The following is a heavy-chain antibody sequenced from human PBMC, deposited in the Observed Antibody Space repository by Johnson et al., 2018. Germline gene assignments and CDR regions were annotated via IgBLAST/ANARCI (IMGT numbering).Heavy chain of an antibody. CDR3: ARAPPGSSVFSYYYYMDV. V-gene: IGHV3-21*01. J-gene: IGHJ6*03. CDR2: LSRTSSYI. D-gene: IGHD6-19*01. Sequence: VRLGESGGGLVKPGGSLRLSCAASGFTLRSYSMNWVRQAPGKGLEWVSSLSRTSSYIYYADSVKGRVTISRENAKNSLYLQMNSLRVDDTAVYYCARAPPGSSVFSYYYYMDVWGKGTTVTVSS. CDR1: GFTLRSYS.